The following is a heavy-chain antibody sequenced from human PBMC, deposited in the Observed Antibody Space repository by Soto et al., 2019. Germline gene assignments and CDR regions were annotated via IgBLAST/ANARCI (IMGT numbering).Heavy chain of an antibody. CDR1: GFSFSSYG. J-gene: IGHJ6*02. V-gene: IGHV3-30*03. CDR3: AGALENPYFYYGLNV. CDR2: TTCDGGIK. D-gene: IGHD1-1*01. Sequence: ESGGGVVQPGRSLRLSCAASGFSFSSYGMEWVRLAPGKGLEWVAATTCDGGIKHYVDSVKGRFTISRDNSKNTLYLQMNSLRVEDTATYYCAGALENPYFYYGLNVWGQGTTVTVSS.